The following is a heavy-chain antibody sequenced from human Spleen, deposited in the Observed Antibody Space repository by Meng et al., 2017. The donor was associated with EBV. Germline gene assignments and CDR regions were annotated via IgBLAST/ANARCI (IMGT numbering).Heavy chain of an antibody. J-gene: IGHJ4*02. D-gene: IGHD3-9*01. Sequence: QVQLVQSGSELKKPGTSVKVYCRASGYTVSEHAIHWMRQAPGQGLEWMGWINTKTGKPTYALGFRGRIGISLDTSVSTTYLQINSLQAEDTAVYYCARVLSSWYDIGYWGQGTLVTVSS. CDR2: INTKTGKP. V-gene: IGHV7-4-1*02. CDR3: ARVLSSWYDIGY. CDR1: GYTVSEHA.